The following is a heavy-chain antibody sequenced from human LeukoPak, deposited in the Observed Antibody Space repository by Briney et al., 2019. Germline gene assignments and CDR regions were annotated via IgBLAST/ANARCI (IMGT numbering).Heavy chain of an antibody. CDR1: GYTFTGYY. D-gene: IGHD3-22*01. V-gene: IGHV1-2*02. J-gene: IGHJ3*02. CDR3: ARDLSPLESGSLGAFDI. Sequence: ASVKVSCKASGYTFTGYYMHWVRQAPGQGLEWMGWINPNSGGTNYAQKFQGRVTMTRDTSISTAYMELSRLRSDDTAVYYCARDLSPLESGSLGAFDIWGQGTMVTASS. CDR2: INPNSGGT.